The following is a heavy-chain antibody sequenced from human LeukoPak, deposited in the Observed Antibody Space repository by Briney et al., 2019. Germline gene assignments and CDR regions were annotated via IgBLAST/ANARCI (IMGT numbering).Heavy chain of an antibody. CDR1: GGSISSSSYY. D-gene: IGHD1/OR15-1a*01. J-gene: IGHJ5*02. Sequence: SETLSLTCTVSGGSISSSSYYWGWIRQPPGKGLEWIGSIYYSGSTCYNPSLKSRVTISVDTSKNQFSLKLSSVTAADTAVYYCARHYSSPRYGTKPFDPWGQGTLVTVSS. CDR3: ARHYSSPRYGTKPFDP. CDR2: IYYSGST. V-gene: IGHV4-39*01.